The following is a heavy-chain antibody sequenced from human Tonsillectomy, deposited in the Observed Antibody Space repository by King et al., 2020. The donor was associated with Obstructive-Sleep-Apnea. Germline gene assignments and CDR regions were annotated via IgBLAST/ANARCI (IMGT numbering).Heavy chain of an antibody. CDR2: IYSDGST. Sequence: VQLQESGPGLVKPSETLSLTCSVSGDSISSNYWSWIRQPAGEGLEWGGRIYSDGSTNSNPSLKSRVTMSLDTSKNQFSLKLSSVTAADTAVYFCAREDRYSSGYYSLYYFDFWGQGTLVTVSS. CDR1: GDSISSNY. V-gene: IGHV4-4*07. J-gene: IGHJ4*02. D-gene: IGHD3-22*01. CDR3: AREDRYSSGYYSLYYFDF.